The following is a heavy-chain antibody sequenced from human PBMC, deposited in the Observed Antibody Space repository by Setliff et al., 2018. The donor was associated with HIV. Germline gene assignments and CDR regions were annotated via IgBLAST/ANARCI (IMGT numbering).Heavy chain of an antibody. CDR1: GLTFSSYA. Sequence: GGSLRLSCAASGLTFSSYAMYWVRQAPGKGLEWVAAISYDGTNQYYADSVKGRFTISRDNSENTLYLQMNSLRAEDTAVYYCAKDRSGAAPWYFDYWGQGTLVTVSS. CDR2: ISYDGTNQ. J-gene: IGHJ4*02. D-gene: IGHD3-3*01. V-gene: IGHV3-30-3*01. CDR3: AKDRSGAAPWYFDY.